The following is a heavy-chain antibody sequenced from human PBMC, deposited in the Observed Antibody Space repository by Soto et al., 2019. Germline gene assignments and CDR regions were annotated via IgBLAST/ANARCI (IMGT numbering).Heavy chain of an antibody. J-gene: IGHJ6*02. CDR2: ISYDGSNK. CDR3: ARDMDGGNPYYYYGMDV. D-gene: IGHD2-15*01. CDR1: GFTFSSYA. V-gene: IGHV3-30-3*01. Sequence: GGSLRLSCAASGFTFSSYAMHWVRQAPGKGLEWVAVISYDGSNKYYADSVKGRFTISRDNSKNTLYLQMNSLRAEDTAVYYCARDMDGGNPYYYYGMDVWGQGTTVTVSS.